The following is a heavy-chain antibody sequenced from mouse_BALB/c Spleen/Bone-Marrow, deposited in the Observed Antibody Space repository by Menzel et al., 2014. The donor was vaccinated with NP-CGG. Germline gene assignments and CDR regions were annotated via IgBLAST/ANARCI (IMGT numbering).Heavy chain of an antibody. CDR2: INPSNGGT. D-gene: IGHD3-3*01. V-gene: IGHV1S81*02. Sequence: SGAELVKPGASVKLSCKSSGYTFTSYYMYWVKQRPGQGLEWIGGINPSNGGTNFNEKFKSKATLTVDKSSSTAYMQLSSPTSEDSAVYYCTREGTFFAYWGQGTLVTVSA. CDR3: TREGTFFAY. J-gene: IGHJ3*01. CDR1: GYTFTSYY.